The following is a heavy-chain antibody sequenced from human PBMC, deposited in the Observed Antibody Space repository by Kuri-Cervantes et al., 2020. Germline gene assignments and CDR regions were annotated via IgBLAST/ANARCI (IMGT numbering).Heavy chain of an antibody. J-gene: IGHJ4*02. V-gene: IGHV1-2*02. CDR1: GDTFTGYY. D-gene: IGHD5-18*01. CDR3: ARESGYSYGLFDY. CDR2: INPNSGGT. Sequence: ASVKVSCKASGDTFTGYYIHWVRQAPGQGLEWMGWINPNSGGTNFAQKFQGRVTMTRDTSISTAYMELSRLRSEDTAVYYCARESGYSYGLFDYWGQGTLVTVSS.